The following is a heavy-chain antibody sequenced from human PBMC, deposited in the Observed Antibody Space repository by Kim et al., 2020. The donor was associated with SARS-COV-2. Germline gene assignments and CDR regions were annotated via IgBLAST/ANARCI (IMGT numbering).Heavy chain of an antibody. V-gene: IGHV1-3*01. D-gene: IGHD1-1*01. Sequence: ASVKVSCKASGYTFTTYAMHWVRQAPGQRLEWMGWINAVNGNTKYSQNFQGRVTITRDTSASTAYMELSSLTSEDTAVYYCAHPKEPPEGYYNYGMDHWG. CDR3: AHPKEPPEGYYNYGMDH. CDR1: GYTFTTYA. J-gene: IGHJ6*02. CDR2: INAVNGNT.